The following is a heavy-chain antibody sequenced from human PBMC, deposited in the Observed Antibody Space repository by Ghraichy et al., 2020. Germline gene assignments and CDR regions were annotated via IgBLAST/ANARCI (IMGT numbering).Heavy chain of an antibody. V-gene: IGHV3-21*01. D-gene: IGHD2-2*01. CDR3: ARDRVAAALWGTDYYYYYGMDV. CDR2: ISSSSSYI. CDR1: GFTFSIYS. J-gene: IGHJ6*02. Sequence: GGSLRLSCAASGFTFSIYSMNWVRQAPGKGLEWVSSISSSSSYIYYADSVKGRFTISRDNAKNSLYLQMNSLRAEDTAMYYCARDRVAAALWGTDYYYYYGMDVWGQGTTVIVSS.